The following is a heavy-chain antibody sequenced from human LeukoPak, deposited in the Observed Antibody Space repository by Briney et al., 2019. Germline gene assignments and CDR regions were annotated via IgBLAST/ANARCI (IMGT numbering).Heavy chain of an antibody. V-gene: IGHV4-59*08. CDR2: IYYGGST. D-gene: IGHD6-19*01. CDR3: ARHYSSGWYGFYFDY. Sequence: SETLSLTCTVSGGSISSYYWSWIRQPPGKGLEWIGYIYYGGSTNYNPSLKSRVTISVDTSKNQFSLKLSSVTAADTAVYYCARHYSSGWYGFYFDYWGQGTLVTVSS. J-gene: IGHJ4*02. CDR1: GGSISSYY.